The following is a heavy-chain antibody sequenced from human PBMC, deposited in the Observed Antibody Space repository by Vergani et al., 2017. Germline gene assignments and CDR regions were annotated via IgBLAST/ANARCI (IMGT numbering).Heavy chain of an antibody. D-gene: IGHD5-24*01. CDR1: GFTFSDYY. CDR2: ISSSSSYT. J-gene: IGHJ4*02. CDR3: ARVKKEMATINGWDY. V-gene: IGHV3-11*06. Sequence: QVQLVESGGGVVQPGRSLRLSCAASGFTFSDYYMSWIRQAPGKGLEWVSYISSSSSYTNYADSVKGRFTISRDNAKNSLYLQMNSLRAEDTAVYYCARVKKEMATINGWDYWGQGTLVTVSS.